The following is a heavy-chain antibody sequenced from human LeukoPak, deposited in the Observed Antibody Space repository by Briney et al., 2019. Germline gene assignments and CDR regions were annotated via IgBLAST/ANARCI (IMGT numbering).Heavy chain of an antibody. CDR1: GFTFSSYA. V-gene: IGHV3-23*01. Sequence: PGGSLRLSCAASGFTFSSYAMSWVRQAPGKGLEWVSAISGSGGSTYYADSVKGRFTISRGNSKNTLYLQMNSLRAEDTAVYYCAKDLEGGGVFGAFDIWGQWTMVTVSS. J-gene: IGHJ3*02. CDR3: AKDLEGGGVFGAFDI. CDR2: ISGSGGST. D-gene: IGHD2-8*02.